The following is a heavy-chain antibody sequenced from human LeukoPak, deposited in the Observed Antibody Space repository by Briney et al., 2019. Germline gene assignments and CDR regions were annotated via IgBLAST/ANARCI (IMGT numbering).Heavy chain of an antibody. CDR1: GGTFSSYA. J-gene: IGHJ4*02. CDR3: AREERYCSGGSCYFGY. Sequence: SVKVSCKASGGTFSSYAISWVRQAPGQGLEWMGGIIPIFGTANYAQKFQGRVTITVDKSTSTAYMELSSLRSEDTAVYYCAREERYCSGGSCYFGYWGQGTLVTVSS. D-gene: IGHD2-15*01. CDR2: IIPIFGTA. V-gene: IGHV1-69*06.